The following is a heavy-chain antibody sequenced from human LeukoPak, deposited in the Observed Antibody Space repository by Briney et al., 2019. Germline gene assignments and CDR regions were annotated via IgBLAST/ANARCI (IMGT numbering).Heavy chain of an antibody. CDR3: ARGGSTIFGVPLYYFDY. Sequence: SETLSLTCTVSGGSISSSNYYWGWIRQPPGKGLEWIGSIYYSGSTYYNPSLKSRVTISVDTSKNQFSLKLSSATAADTAVYYCARGGSTIFGVPLYYFDYWGQGTLVTVSS. CDR2: IYYSGST. CDR1: GGSISSSNYY. J-gene: IGHJ4*02. D-gene: IGHD3-3*01. V-gene: IGHV4-39*07.